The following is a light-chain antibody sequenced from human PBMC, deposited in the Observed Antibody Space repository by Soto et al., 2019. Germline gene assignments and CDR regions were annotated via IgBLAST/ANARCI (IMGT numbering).Light chain of an antibody. CDR2: GAS. CDR1: QSVTSD. J-gene: IGKJ1*01. Sequence: VMTQSPSTLSVSPGERATLSCRASQSVTSDLAWYQRKPGQAPRLLIYGASTRATGIPARFSGSGSGAEFTLTISSLQSEDFAIYYCQQYNNWPWTFGQGTKVDI. V-gene: IGKV3-15*01. CDR3: QQYNNWPWT.